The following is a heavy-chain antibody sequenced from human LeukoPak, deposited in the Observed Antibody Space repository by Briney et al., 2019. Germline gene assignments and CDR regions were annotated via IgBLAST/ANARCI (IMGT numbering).Heavy chain of an antibody. Sequence: PSETLSLTCTVSGGSISSYYWSWIRQPPGKGLEWIGYIYYSGSTNYNPSLKSRVTKSVDTSKNQFSLKLSSVTAADTAVYYCARGGYYDSSGYYSLFDYWGQGTLVTVSS. J-gene: IGHJ4*02. CDR2: IYYSGST. CDR3: ARGGYYDSSGYYSLFDY. V-gene: IGHV4-59*01. CDR1: GGSISSYY. D-gene: IGHD3-22*01.